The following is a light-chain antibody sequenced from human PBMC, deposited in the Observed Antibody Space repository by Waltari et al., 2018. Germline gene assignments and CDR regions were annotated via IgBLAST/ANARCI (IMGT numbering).Light chain of an antibody. CDR1: QSVRSNY. CDR2: GAS. V-gene: IGKV3-20*01. CDR3: QQYGTSPYT. Sequence: EIVLTQSPSTLSLSPGERATLSCRASQSVRSNYLAWYQQKPGQAPRLLIYGASSRATGIPDRFSGSGSGTDFTLTISRLEPEDFAVFYCQQYGTSPYTFGQGTKLDIK. J-gene: IGKJ2*01.